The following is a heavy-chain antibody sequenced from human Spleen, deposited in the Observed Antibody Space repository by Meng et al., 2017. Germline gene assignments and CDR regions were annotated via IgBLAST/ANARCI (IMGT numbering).Heavy chain of an antibody. J-gene: IGHJ4*02. CDR2: INLVCGTK. V-gene: IGHV1-69*12. D-gene: IGHD2-15*01. CDR3: ARKAGNCITTTCYSLDY. Sequence: HVQLVESGAEVMRAGSSVTVSCKASGGMLSSLVSGWVRQAPGQGLEWMGGINLVCGTKNYAQKFQGRVTITADESTSTAYMALTRLTSEDTAVYYCARKAGNCITTTCYSLDYWGQGTLVTVSS. CDR1: GGMLSSLV.